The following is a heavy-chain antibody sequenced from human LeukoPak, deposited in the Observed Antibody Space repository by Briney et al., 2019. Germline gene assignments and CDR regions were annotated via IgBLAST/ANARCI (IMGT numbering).Heavy chain of an antibody. D-gene: IGHD2-15*01. Sequence: GGSLRLSCAASGFTVNSHYISWVRQAPGKGLEWVSVIYSGGSTYYADSVKGRFTISRDNSKNTLDLQMNSLRAEDTAVYYCARYLGGSYGMDVWGQGTTVIVSS. CDR1: GFTVNSHY. CDR2: IYSGGST. J-gene: IGHJ6*02. CDR3: ARYLGGSYGMDV. V-gene: IGHV3-66*01.